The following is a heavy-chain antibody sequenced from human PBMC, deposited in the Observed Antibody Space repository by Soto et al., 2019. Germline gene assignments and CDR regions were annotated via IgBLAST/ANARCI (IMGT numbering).Heavy chain of an antibody. D-gene: IGHD6-13*01. Sequence: QVQLQESGPGLVKPSQTLSLTCTVSGGSISSGDYYWSWIRQPPGKGLEWIGYIYYSGSTYYNPSRKSRVTISVDMSKNQCALKLSSVTAADTAVYYCARERPDGSRLDPWGQGTLVTVSS. CDR2: IYYSGST. CDR3: ARERPDGSRLDP. J-gene: IGHJ5*02. CDR1: GGSISSGDYY. V-gene: IGHV4-30-4*01.